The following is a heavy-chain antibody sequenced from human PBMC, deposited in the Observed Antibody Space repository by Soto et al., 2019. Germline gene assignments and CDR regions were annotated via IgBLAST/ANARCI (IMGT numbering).Heavy chain of an antibody. D-gene: IGHD3-3*01. CDR1: GYTFADCY. Sequence: QVQLVQSGAELQKPWASVKVSCKASGYTFADCYIHCVRQAPAQGFEWMGPRNPDAGGASYAQNFLVRVAMTRDTSISTAYVELSRLSSNDTAVSFCATSPYDDFWSGAFWGHGVLVTVSS. J-gene: IGHJ4*01. CDR3: ATSPYDDFWSGAF. CDR2: RNPDAGGA. V-gene: IGHV1-2*06.